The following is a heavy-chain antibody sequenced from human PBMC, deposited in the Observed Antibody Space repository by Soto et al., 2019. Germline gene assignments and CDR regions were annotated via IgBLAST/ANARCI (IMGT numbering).Heavy chain of an antibody. Sequence: QITLKESGPPLVRPAQTLTLTCAFSGFSLTTTSMGVAWIRQPPGKALEWLDLIYWDDDQRYSPSLKDRLTISNDTSRIRVVLTISNMNPEDTGTYFCAHAGDYDLLSFDHWGPGTLVTVSS. CDR1: GFSLTTTSMG. CDR2: IYWDDDQ. J-gene: IGHJ4*02. D-gene: IGHD4-17*01. V-gene: IGHV2-5*02. CDR3: AHAGDYDLLSFDH.